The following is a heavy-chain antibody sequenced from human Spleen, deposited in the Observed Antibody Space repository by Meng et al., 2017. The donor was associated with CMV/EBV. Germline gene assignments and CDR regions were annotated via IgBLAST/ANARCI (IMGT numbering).Heavy chain of an antibody. CDR1: GYTFTGYY. CDR3: ARETITAKDY. J-gene: IGHJ4*02. V-gene: IGHV1-2*02. D-gene: IGHD5-18*01. Sequence: ASVKVSCKASGYTFTGYYMHWVRQAPGQGLEWMGWINPNSGGTNYAQKFQGRVTMTRDTSISTAYMELSRLTSDDTAIYFCARETITAKDYWGQGTLVTVSS. CDR2: INPNSGGT.